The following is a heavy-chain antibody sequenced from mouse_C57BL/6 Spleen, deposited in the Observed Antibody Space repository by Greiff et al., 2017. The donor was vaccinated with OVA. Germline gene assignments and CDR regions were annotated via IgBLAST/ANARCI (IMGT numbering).Heavy chain of an antibody. J-gene: IGHJ3*01. V-gene: IGHV6-3*01. CDR3: TYYYGSSYAWFAY. CDR2: IRLKSDNYAT. D-gene: IGHD1-1*01. Sequence: EVKLVESGGGLVQPGGSMKLSCVASGFTFSNYWMNWVRQSPEKGLEWVAQIRLKSDNYATHYAESVKGRFTISRDDSKSSVYLQMNNLRAEDTGIYYCTYYYGSSYAWFAYWGQGTLVTVSA. CDR1: GFTFSNYW.